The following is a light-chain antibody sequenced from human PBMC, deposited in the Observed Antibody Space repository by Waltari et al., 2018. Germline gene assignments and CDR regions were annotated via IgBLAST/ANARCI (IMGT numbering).Light chain of an antibody. CDR1: SSDVGSYDL. V-gene: IGLV2-23*02. CDR2: EVN. Sequence: QSALTQPVSVSGSPGQSITISCTGTSSDVGSYDLVSWYQQHPGKAPKLMIYEVNKRPSGVSHRFSGSRSGNTASLTISGLQAEDEADYHCCSYAGNCTVVFGGGTKLTVL. J-gene: IGLJ2*01. CDR3: CSYAGNCTVV.